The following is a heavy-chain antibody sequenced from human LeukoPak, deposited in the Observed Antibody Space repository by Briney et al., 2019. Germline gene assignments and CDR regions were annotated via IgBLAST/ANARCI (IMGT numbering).Heavy chain of an antibody. V-gene: IGHV3-74*01. D-gene: IGHD6-19*01. Sequence: PGGSLRLSCAASGFTFSNYWMHWVRQAPGKGLVWVSRIHSDGSSISYADSVKGRFTISRDNAKNTLYLQMNSLRVEDTAVYYCARTAVAGTFFPDVWGKGTTVTVSS. CDR3: ARTAVAGTFFPDV. CDR1: GFTFSNYW. CDR2: IHSDGSSI. J-gene: IGHJ6*04.